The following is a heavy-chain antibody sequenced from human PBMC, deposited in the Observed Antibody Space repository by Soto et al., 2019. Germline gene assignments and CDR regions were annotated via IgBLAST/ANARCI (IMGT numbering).Heavy chain of an antibody. J-gene: IGHJ5*02. Sequence: SETLSLTCRVSGGSINSSSYFWGWVRQPPGKGLEWIGSIYYSGSTYYNPSLRSRVTISVDTSKNQFSLKLSSVTAADTAVFYCARHYSSGSRNWFDPWGQGTLVTVSS. CDR3: ARHYSSGSRNWFDP. D-gene: IGHD6-19*01. V-gene: IGHV4-39*01. CDR2: IYYSGST. CDR1: GGSINSSSYF.